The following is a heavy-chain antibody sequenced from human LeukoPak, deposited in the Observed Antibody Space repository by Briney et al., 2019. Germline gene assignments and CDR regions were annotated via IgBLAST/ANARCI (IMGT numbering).Heavy chain of an antibody. CDR3: ARGDHPRRGFPVTTYSYSCCWYLKD. D-gene: IGHD6-19*01. CDR2: INHSGST. J-gene: IGHJ1*01. Sequence: SETLSLTCAVYGGSFSAYCWSWIRQPPGKGLEWFGEINHSGSTNYNPSPKSRGSTSVGTSTNNSSLKLSSVTAADTDVYYCARGDHPRRGFPVTTYSYSCCWYLKDWGQGTMVTVSS. V-gene: IGHV4-34*01. CDR1: GGSFSAYC.